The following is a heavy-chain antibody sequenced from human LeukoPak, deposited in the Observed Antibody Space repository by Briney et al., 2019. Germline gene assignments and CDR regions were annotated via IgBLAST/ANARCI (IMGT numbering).Heavy chain of an antibody. Sequence: SETLSLTCTVSGASISRYYWSWIRQPPGKGLEYIGYIYYSGYTTYNPSLKCRVTISLDTSRNKFSLKLSSVTAADTAVYYCARGQVYFDYWGQGTLVTVSS. V-gene: IGHV4-59*01. CDR3: ARGQVYFDY. J-gene: IGHJ4*02. CDR2: IYYSGYT. CDR1: GASISRYY.